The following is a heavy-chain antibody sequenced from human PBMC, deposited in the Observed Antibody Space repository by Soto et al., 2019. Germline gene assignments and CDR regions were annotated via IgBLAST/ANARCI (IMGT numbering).Heavy chain of an antibody. CDR1: GGTFSSYA. J-gene: IGHJ6*02. CDR2: IIPISGTA. V-gene: IGHV1-69*01. Sequence: QVQLVQSGAEVKKPGSSVKVSCKASGGTFSSYAISWVRQAPGQGLEWMGGIIPISGTANYAQKCQGRITITADESTSTAYTELSSLRSEDTAVYYCARSQGSSTSLEIYYYYYYGMDVWGQGTTVTVAS. D-gene: IGHD2-2*01. CDR3: ARSQGSSTSLEIYYYYYYGMDV.